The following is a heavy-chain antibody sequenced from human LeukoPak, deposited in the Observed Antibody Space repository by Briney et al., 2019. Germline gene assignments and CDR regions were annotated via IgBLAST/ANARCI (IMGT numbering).Heavy chain of an antibody. D-gene: IGHD3-22*01. Sequence: GGSLRLSCAASGFRFSDFTMTWVRQAPGKGPEWVSAIGGRGGSTYYADSLGGRFTISRDNSKNTLYLQMDSLRAEDTAVYFCARAMMVVANLWGVYDYWGQGTLVTVSS. CDR2: IGGRGGST. CDR1: GFRFSDFT. J-gene: IGHJ4*02. V-gene: IGHV3-23*01. CDR3: ARAMMVVANLWGVYDY.